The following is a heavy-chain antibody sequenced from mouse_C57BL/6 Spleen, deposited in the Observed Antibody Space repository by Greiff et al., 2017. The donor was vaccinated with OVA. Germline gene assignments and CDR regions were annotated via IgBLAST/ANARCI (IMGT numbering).Heavy chain of an antibody. D-gene: IGHD3-2*02. V-gene: IGHV1-47*01. J-gene: IGHJ4*01. CDR3: ARGGAQAPGAMDY. Sequence: VKLMESGAELVKPGASVKMSCKASGYTFTTYPIEWMKQNHGKSLEWIGNFHPYNDDTKYNEKFKGKATLTVEKSSSTVYLELSRLTSDDSAVYYCARGGAQAPGAMDYWGQGTSVTVSS. CDR1: GYTFTTYP. CDR2: FHPYNDDT.